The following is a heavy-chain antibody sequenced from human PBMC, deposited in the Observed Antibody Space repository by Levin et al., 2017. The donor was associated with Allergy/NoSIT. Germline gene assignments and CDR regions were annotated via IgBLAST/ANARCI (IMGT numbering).Heavy chain of an antibody. V-gene: IGHV4-31*03. D-gene: IGHD3-10*01. Sequence: SETLSLTCTVSGGSISSGGYYWSWIRQHPGKGLEWIGYIYYSGSTYYNPSLKSRVTISVDTSKNQFSLKLSSVTAADTAVYYCAREMGRVRGKDAFDIWGQGTMVTVSS. CDR2: IYYSGST. J-gene: IGHJ3*02. CDR1: GGSISSGGYY. CDR3: AREMGRVRGKDAFDI.